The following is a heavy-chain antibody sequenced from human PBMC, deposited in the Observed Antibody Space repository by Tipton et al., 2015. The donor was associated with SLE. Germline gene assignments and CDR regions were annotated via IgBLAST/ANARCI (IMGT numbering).Heavy chain of an antibody. CDR1: GGSISSGSYY. CDR2: IYTSGST. CDR3: ARDAFDI. Sequence: TLSLTCTVSGGSISSGSYYWSWIRQPAGKGLEWIGYIYTSGSTNSNPSLKSRLTISVDTSKNQFSLKLSSVTAADTAVYYCARDAFDIWGQGTMVTVSS. V-gene: IGHV4-61*09. J-gene: IGHJ3*02.